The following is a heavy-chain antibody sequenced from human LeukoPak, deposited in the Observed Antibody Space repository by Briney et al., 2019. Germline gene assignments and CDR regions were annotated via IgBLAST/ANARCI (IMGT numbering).Heavy chain of an antibody. CDR3: ARGAAAADFDY. Sequence: PGGSLRLSCAASGFTFSSYGMHWVRQAPGKGLEWVAVIWYDGSNKYYADSVKGRFTISRDNSKNTLYLQMNSLRAEDTAVYYCARGAAAADFDYWGQGTLVTVFS. J-gene: IGHJ4*02. D-gene: IGHD6-13*01. V-gene: IGHV3-33*01. CDR2: IWYDGSNK. CDR1: GFTFSSYG.